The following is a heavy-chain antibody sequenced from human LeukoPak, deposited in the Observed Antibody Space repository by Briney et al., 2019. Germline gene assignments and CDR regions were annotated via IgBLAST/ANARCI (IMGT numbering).Heavy chain of an antibody. Sequence: SETLSLTCTVSGGSISSYYWSWIRQPPGKGLEWIGYIYYSGSTNYNPSLKSRVTISVDTSKNQFSLKLSSVTAADTAVYYCATVYNVTDAFDIWGQGTMVTVSS. CDR1: GGSISSYY. CDR3: ATVYNVTDAFDI. D-gene: IGHD5-24*01. J-gene: IGHJ3*02. CDR2: IYYSGST. V-gene: IGHV4-59*01.